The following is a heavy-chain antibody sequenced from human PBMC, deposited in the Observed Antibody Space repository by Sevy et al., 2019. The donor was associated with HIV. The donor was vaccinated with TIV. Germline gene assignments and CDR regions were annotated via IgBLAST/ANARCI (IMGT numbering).Heavy chain of an antibody. V-gene: IGHV3-23*01. J-gene: IGHJ6*02. CDR3: AKGYCDGGSCPRDYYYYGMDV. CDR2: ISRSGRST. CDR1: GFTFSTYA. Sequence: GGSLRLSCAASGFTFSTYAMNWVRQAPGKGLEWVSSISRSGRSTYSADSVEGRFTISRDNFKNRLYLQLSSLRVDDTAVYYCAKGYCDGGSCPRDYYYYGMDVWGQGTTVTVSS. D-gene: IGHD2-15*01.